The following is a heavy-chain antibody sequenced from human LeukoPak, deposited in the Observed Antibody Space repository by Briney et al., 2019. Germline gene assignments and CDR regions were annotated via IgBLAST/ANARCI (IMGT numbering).Heavy chain of an antibody. J-gene: IGHJ5*02. V-gene: IGHV1-2*02. CDR2: TNPKSGNT. D-gene: IGHD1-26*01. Sequence: ASVTVSCKASGYTFTGYYMHWVRQAPGQGLEWMGWTNPKSGNTHYARKFQGRVAMTRDTSISTVYLDLNSLISDDTAMYYCARDPGLSNGMLLVRNWFDPWGQGTLVTVSS. CDR3: ARDPGLSNGMLLVRNWFDP. CDR1: GYTFTGYY.